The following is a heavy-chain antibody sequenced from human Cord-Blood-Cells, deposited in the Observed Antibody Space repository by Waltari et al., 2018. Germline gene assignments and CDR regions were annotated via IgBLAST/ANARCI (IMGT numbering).Heavy chain of an antibody. CDR1: GGTFSSYA. D-gene: IGHD3-10*01. CDR2: ISPIFGTA. CDR3: ARGTSGSFDY. V-gene: IGHV1-69*01. J-gene: IGHJ4*02. Sequence: QVQLVQSGAEVKKPGSSVKVSCKASGGTFSSYAISWVRQAPGQSLEWMGGISPIFGTANYAQKFQGRVTMTADESTSTAYMELSSRRAEDTAVYYCARGTSGSFDYWGQGTLVTVSS.